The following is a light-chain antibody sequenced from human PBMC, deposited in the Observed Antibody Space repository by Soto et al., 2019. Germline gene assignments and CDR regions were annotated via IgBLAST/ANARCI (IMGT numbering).Light chain of an antibody. CDR2: AAS. V-gene: IGKV3-15*01. J-gene: IGKJ1*01. CDR1: ESVSSN. CDR3: QQYHNLPTGRT. Sequence: EIVITQSPVTLSLSPGERATLSCRASESVSSNLAWAQQKPGQAPRLLIYAASARATCIPARFSGSGSGTEFALTISRLQSVDFAVYYWQQYHNLPTGRTFGQGTKVEI.